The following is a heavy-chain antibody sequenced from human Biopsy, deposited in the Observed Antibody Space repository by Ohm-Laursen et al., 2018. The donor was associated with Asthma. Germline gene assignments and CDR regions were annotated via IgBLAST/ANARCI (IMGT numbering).Heavy chain of an antibody. V-gene: IGHV3-21*06. J-gene: IGHJ1*01. Sequence: SLRLSCSASGFTFRTYSMSWVRQAPGKGLEWVSSISSSSSYIYYADSVKGRLTISRDNAKNLLFLQMNSLRAEDTAVYYCARTFHFWSPYHAEHYQLWGQGTLVTVSS. CDR1: GFTFRTYS. CDR3: ARTFHFWSPYHAEHYQL. D-gene: IGHD3-3*01. CDR2: ISSSSSYI.